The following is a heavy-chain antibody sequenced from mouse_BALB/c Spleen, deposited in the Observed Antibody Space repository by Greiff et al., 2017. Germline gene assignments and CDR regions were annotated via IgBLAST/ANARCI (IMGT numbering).Heavy chain of an antibody. J-gene: IGHJ2*01. Sequence: EVQGVESGGGLVKPGGSLKLSCAASGFTFSSYTMSWVRQTPEKRLEWVATISSGGSYTYYPDSVKGRFTISRDNAKNTLYLQMSSLKSEDTAMYYCTPLTGTALFDYWGQGTTVTVSS. D-gene: IGHD4-1*01. CDR2: ISSGGSYT. CDR1: GFTFSSYT. CDR3: TPLTGTALFDY. V-gene: IGHV5-6-4*01.